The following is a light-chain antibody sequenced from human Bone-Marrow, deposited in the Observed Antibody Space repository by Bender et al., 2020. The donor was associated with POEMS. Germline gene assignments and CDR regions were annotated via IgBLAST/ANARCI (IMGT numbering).Light chain of an antibody. CDR2: DVK. J-gene: IGLJ2*01. Sequence: QSVLTQPASVSGSPGQSITISCTGSSSDVGNYNVVSWYQHLPGKAPKLIIYDVKKRPSGVPDRFSGSKSGNTASLTISGLQAEDEADYYCCSYAGSNTLVFGGGTKLTVL. CDR3: CSYAGSNTLV. V-gene: IGLV2-23*02. CDR1: SSDVGNYNV.